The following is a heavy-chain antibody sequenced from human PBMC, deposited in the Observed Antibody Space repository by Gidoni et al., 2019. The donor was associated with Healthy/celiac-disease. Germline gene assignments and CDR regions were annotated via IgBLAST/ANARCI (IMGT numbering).Heavy chain of an antibody. V-gene: IGHV4-39*01. CDR3: ASFSGVVTTGAVMFDY. D-gene: IGHD2-21*02. Sequence: QLQLQESGPGLVKPSETLSLTCTVSGGSISSSSYYWGWIRQPPGKGLEWIGSIYYSGSTYYNPSLKSRVTISVDTSKNQFSLKLSSVTAADTAVYYCASFSGVVTTGAVMFDYWGQGTLVTVSS. CDR2: IYYSGST. J-gene: IGHJ4*02. CDR1: GGSISSSSYY.